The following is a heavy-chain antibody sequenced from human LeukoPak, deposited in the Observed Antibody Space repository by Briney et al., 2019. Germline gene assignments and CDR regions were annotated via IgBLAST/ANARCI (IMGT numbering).Heavy chain of an antibody. CDR3: AVLTYQLLDYYFDY. D-gene: IGHD2-2*01. CDR1: GGSISSSSYY. CDR2: IYYSGST. V-gene: IGHV4-39*01. Sequence: SETLSLTCTVSGGSISSSSYYWGWIRQPSGKGLEWIGSIYYSGSTYYNPSLKSRVTISVDTSKNQFSLKLSSVTAADTAVYYCAVLTYQLLDYYFDYWGQGTLVTVS. J-gene: IGHJ4*02.